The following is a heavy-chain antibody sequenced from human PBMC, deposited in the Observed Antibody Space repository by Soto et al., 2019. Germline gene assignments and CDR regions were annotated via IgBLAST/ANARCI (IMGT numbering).Heavy chain of an antibody. V-gene: IGHV4-59*01. CDR3: ASGRGYSYGSFDY. Sequence: PSETLSLTCTVSGGSISSYYWSWIRQPPGKGLEWIGHIYYSGSTNYNPSLKSRVTISVDTSKNQFSLKLSSVTAADTAVYYCASGRGYSYGSFDYWGQGTLVTVSS. CDR1: GGSISSYY. CDR2: IYYSGST. J-gene: IGHJ4*02. D-gene: IGHD5-18*01.